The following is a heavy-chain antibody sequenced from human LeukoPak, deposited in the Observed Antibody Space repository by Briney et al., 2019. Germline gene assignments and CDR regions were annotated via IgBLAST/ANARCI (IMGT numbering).Heavy chain of an antibody. CDR1: GFTISSHG. D-gene: IGHD6-19*01. CDR2: IAYHGNSE. V-gene: IGHV3-30*18. Sequence: GGSLRLSCAVSGFTISSHGMHWVRQAPGKGPEWVAMIAYHGNSEYYGDSVKGRFTISRDNSKNTLYLQLNSLRAGDTAVYHCAKDWGSGGWYNYFDPWGQGTLVTVSS. J-gene: IGHJ5*02. CDR3: AKDWGSGGWYNYFDP.